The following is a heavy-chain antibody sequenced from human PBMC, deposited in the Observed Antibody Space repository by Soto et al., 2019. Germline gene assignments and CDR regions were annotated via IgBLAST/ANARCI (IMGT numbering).Heavy chain of an antibody. Sequence: SETLSLTCTVSGGSISSYYWSWIRQPPGKGLEWIGYIYYSGSTNYNPSLKSRVTISVDTSKNQFSLKLSSVTAADTAVYYCARHPSGYYDILTGYYTRTVGGCYFDYWGQGTLVTVSS. D-gene: IGHD3-9*01. CDR3: ARHPSGYYDILTGYYTRTVGGCYFDY. J-gene: IGHJ4*02. CDR1: GGSISSYY. V-gene: IGHV4-59*08. CDR2: IYYSGST.